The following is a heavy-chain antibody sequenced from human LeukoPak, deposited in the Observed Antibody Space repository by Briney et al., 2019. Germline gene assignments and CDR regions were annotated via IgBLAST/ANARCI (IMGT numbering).Heavy chain of an antibody. CDR2: IKQDGSEK. CDR3: ARDVPWGTIFGVVIIPAFDI. J-gene: IGHJ3*02. V-gene: IGHV3-7*01. D-gene: IGHD3-3*01. Sequence: PGGSLRLSCAASGFTFSSYWMSWVRQAPGKGLEWVANIKQDGSEKYYVDSVKGRFTISRDNAKNSLYLQMNSLRAEDTAVYYCARDVPWGTIFGVVIIPAFDIWGQGTMVTVSS. CDR1: GFTFSSYW.